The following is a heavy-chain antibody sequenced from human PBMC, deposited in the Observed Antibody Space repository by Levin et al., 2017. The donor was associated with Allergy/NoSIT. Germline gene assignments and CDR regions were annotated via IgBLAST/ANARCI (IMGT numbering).Heavy chain of an antibody. D-gene: IGHD3-10*01. CDR2: MYYRGNS. V-gene: IGHV4-59*01. CDR1: GASITSYD. CDR3: ATTYAAGIDAFDF. J-gene: IGHJ3*01. Sequence: ESLKISCTVSGASITSYDWTWIRQPPGKGLEWIGFMYYRGNSNYNPSLQSRVSISVDPSNNQFSLRLNSVTAADTAIYYCATTYAAGIDAFDFWGQGTVVTVSS.